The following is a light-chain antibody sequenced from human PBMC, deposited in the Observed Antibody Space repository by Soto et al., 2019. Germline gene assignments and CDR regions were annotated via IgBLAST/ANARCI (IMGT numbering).Light chain of an antibody. V-gene: IGKV3-15*01. CDR1: QSVTSN. CDR3: QQYNNWPPT. CDR2: GAS. J-gene: IGKJ1*01. Sequence: EIVMTRSPATLSVSPGERATLSCRASQSVTSNVAWYQQKPGQTPRLLIFGASFRATDVPARFSGSGSGTEFTLTISSLQSEDFAVYYCQQYNNWPPTFGQGTKVDIK.